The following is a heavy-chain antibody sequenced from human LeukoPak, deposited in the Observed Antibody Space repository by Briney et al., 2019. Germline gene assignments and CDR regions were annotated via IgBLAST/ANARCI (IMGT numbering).Heavy chain of an antibody. D-gene: IGHD3-22*01. CDR2: VYSSGSI. J-gene: IGHJ4*02. V-gene: IGHV4-4*07. CDR1: GGSISSHY. CDR3: ARENGRYYYDGSGYYYYYFDF. Sequence: SETLSLTCTVSGGSISSHYWSWIRQPAGKGLEWIGRVYSSGSINYNPSLKSRVTMSVDTSKNQFSLKLSSVTAADTAVYYCARENGRYYYDGSGYYYYYFDFWGQGALVTVSS.